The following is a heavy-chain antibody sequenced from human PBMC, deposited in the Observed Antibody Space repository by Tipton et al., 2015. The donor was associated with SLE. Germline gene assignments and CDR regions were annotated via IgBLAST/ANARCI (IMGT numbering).Heavy chain of an antibody. CDR3: ARGPRGYSNSED. V-gene: IGHV4-39*07. CDR1: GGSISSSSYY. CDR2: VYNSGST. D-gene: IGHD6-6*01. Sequence: TLSLTCTVSGGSISSSSYYWVWIRQPPGKGLEWIGSVYNSGSTYYNPSLKSRVTISVDTSKNQFSLKLSSVTAADTAVYYCARGPRGYSNSEDWGRGTLVTVSS. J-gene: IGHJ4*01.